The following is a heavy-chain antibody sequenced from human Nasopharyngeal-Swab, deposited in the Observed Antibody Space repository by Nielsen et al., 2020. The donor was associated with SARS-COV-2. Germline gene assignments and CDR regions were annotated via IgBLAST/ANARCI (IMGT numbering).Heavy chain of an antibody. V-gene: IGHV1-8*01. J-gene: IGHJ4*02. CDR3: ARKGASDY. Sequence: WVRQASGQGLEWMGWMNPNSGNTGYAQKFQGRVTMSRDTSISTAYMELNSLTSEDTAVYYCARKGASDYWGQGTLVTVSS. CDR2: MNPNSGNT. D-gene: IGHD3-16*01.